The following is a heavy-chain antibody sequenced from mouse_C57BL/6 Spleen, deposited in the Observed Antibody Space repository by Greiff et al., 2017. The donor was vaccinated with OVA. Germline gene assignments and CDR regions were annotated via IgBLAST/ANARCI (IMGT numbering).Heavy chain of an antibody. Sequence: EVMLVESGGGLVKPGGSLKLSCAASGFTFSSYAMSWVRQTPEKRLEWVATISDGGSYTYYPDNVKGRFTISRDNAKNNLYLQMSHLKSEDTAMYYCARNYEGYFDYWGQGTTLTVSS. V-gene: IGHV5-4*03. CDR2: ISDGGSYT. CDR1: GFTFSSYA. D-gene: IGHD2-4*01. J-gene: IGHJ2*01. CDR3: ARNYEGYFDY.